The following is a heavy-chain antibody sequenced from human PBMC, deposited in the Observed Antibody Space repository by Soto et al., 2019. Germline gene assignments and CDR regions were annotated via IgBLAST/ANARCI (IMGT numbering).Heavy chain of an antibody. J-gene: IGHJ4*02. CDR2: YSYTGST. D-gene: IGHD3-16*01. CDR1: GGSISSRTYY. CDR3: ARLSEYTFWGN. V-gene: IGHV4-39*02. Sequence: QLQLQESGPGLVKPSETLSLACTVSGGSISSRTYYWGWIRQPPGKGLEWIGSYSYTGSTYYSPTLKSRVTISVDTSKNHFSLTLSSVTAADTAVCYRARLSEYTFWGNWGQRTLVTVSS.